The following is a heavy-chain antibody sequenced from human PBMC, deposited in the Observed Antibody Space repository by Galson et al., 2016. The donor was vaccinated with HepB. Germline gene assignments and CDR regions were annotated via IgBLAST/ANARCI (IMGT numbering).Heavy chain of an antibody. CDR2: IGTGVSTM. Sequence: SLRLSCAASGFTFGDYYMSWLRKVPGKGLEWISYIGTGVSTMKYADSVKGRFTISRDNAKNSVYLQMSSLRAEDTAVYYCARAKYSSPSGPWDYWGQGTLVTVSS. V-gene: IGHV3-11*01. J-gene: IGHJ4*02. CDR3: ARAKYSSPSGPWDY. CDR1: GFTFGDYY. D-gene: IGHD6-6*01.